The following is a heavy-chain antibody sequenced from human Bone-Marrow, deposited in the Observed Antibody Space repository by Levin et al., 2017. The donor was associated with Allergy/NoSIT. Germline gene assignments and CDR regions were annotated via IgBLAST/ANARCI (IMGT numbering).Heavy chain of an antibody. J-gene: IGHJ4*02. CDR1: GFTVGNNY. CDR2: IYSGGGT. CDR3: SSAPGFSDY. Sequence: GESLKISCAASGFTVGNNYVAWVRQAPGKGMDWISVIYSGGGTYYADSVKGRFTISRDKSKNTVYLQMNSLRVEDTAVYYCSSAPGFSDYWGQGTLVTVSS. V-gene: IGHV3-66*01.